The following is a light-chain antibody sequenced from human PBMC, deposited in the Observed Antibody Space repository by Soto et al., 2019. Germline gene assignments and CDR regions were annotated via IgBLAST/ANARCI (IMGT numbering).Light chain of an antibody. Sequence: DTQMTQSPSSLSASVGDRVTITCRASQNIARYLNWYHQKPRKAPKLLIYAASSLQSGVPSRFSGSRSGKDFTLTISGMQPEDFASYYCQHSYSTPPWTFGQGTKVKIK. J-gene: IGKJ1*01. CDR3: QHSYSTPPWT. CDR1: QNIARY. V-gene: IGKV1-39*01. CDR2: AAS.